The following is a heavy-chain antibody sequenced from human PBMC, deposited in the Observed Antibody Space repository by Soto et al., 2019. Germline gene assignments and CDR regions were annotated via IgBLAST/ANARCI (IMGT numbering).Heavy chain of an antibody. Sequence: QLQLQESGRGLVKPSETLSLTCTVSGGSISSSGYYWGWIRQPPGKGLEWIGSMYDSGSTYYNPSLQSRVTISVDTSKNQLSPKLSSVTAADTAVYHCAGLGYCISTSCYYYYGMDVWGQGTTVTVSS. CDR1: GGSISSSGYY. CDR3: AGLGYCISTSCYYYYGMDV. V-gene: IGHV4-39*01. J-gene: IGHJ6*02. D-gene: IGHD2-2*01. CDR2: MYDSGST.